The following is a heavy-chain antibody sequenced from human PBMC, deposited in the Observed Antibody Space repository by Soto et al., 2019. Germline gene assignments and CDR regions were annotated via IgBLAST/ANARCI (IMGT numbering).Heavy chain of an antibody. V-gene: IGHV1-3*01. Sequence: QVQLVQSGDEVKKPGASVKVSCKASGYTFTSYAMHWVRQAPGQRLEWMGWINAGNGNTKYSQNFQGRVTITRDTSASTXXXXXXXLXSEDXAVXXXXXXIRLAGDYWGQGTLVTVSS. CDR3: XXXIRLAGDY. CDR2: INAGNGNT. J-gene: IGHJ4*02. CDR1: GYTFTSYA.